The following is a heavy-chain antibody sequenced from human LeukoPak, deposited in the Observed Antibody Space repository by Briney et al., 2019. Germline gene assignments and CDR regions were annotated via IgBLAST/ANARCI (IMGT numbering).Heavy chain of an antibody. Sequence: SMKVPCKASGGXFSSYAISWVRQAPGQGLEWMGRIIPILGIANYAQKFQGRVTITADKSTSTAYMELSSLRSEDTAVYYCARDCSGGSCYTVDYWGQGTLVTVSS. CDR1: GGXFSSYA. CDR3: ARDCSGGSCYTVDY. V-gene: IGHV1-69*04. J-gene: IGHJ4*02. CDR2: IIPILGIA. D-gene: IGHD2-15*01.